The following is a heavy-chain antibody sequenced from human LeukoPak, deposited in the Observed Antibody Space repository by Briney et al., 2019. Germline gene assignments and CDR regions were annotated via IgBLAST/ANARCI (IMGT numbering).Heavy chain of an antibody. CDR2: IWYDGSNK. CDR3: ARERIAARRMGTPKYYWFDL. D-gene: IGHD6-6*01. V-gene: IGHV3-33*01. J-gene: IGHJ5*02. CDR1: GFTFSSYG. Sequence: GGSLRLSCSASGFTFSSYGMHWVRQAPGKGLEWVAVIWYDGSNKYYADSVKGRFTISRDNSKNTLYLQMNSLRAEDTAVYYCARERIAARRMGTPKYYWFDLWGQGTLVTVSS.